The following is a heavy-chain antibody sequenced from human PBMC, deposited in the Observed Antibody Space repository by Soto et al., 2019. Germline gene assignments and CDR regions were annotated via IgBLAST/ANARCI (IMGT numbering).Heavy chain of an antibody. CDR1: GGPIKTGDYN. CDR2: VFYSGAT. J-gene: IGHJ4*02. D-gene: IGHD3-10*01. Sequence: SETLSLTCNVSGGPIKTGDYNWNWIRQPPGKGLEWIGYVFYSGATNYSPSLKGRAAISMDTSKNQFSLSLTSVTAADTAVYYCARAGFSYGHLLFWGQGSQVTVSS. V-gene: IGHV4-30-4*01. CDR3: ARAGFSYGHLLF.